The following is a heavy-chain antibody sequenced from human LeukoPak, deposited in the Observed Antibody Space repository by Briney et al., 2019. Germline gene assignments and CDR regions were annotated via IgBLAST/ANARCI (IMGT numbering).Heavy chain of an antibody. CDR2: MDRDGSEK. J-gene: IGHJ6*02. V-gene: IGHV3-7*01. D-gene: IGHD3-16*01. CDR1: GFTFSSYS. Sequence: GGSLRLSCAASGFTFSSYSMNWVRQAPGKGLEWVANMDRDGSEKNYVDSIKGRFTISRDNAANSLYLQMNSLRVEDTAVYYCAREGCNIRFGGQDVWGQGTTVIVS. CDR3: AREGCNIRFGGQDV.